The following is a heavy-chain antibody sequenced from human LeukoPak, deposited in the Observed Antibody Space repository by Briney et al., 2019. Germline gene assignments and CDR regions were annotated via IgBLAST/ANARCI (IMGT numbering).Heavy chain of an antibody. CDR3: ARVVYDSSGYYYYYYMDV. V-gene: IGHV3-74*01. CDR1: GFTFSSYW. D-gene: IGHD3-22*01. Sequence: PGGSLRLSCAASGFTFSSYWMHWVRQAPGKGLVWVSRINSDGSSTSYADSVKGRFTISRDNAKNTLYLQMYSLRAEDTAVYYCARVVYDSSGYYYYYYMDVWGNGATVTVSS. CDR2: INSDGSST. J-gene: IGHJ6*03.